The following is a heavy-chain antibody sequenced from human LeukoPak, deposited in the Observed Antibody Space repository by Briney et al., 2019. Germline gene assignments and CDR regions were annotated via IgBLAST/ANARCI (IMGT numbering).Heavy chain of an antibody. J-gene: IGHJ4*02. CDR3: ARDVIEMSTIGEGFDY. D-gene: IGHD5-24*01. V-gene: IGHV3-7*01. Sequence: GGSLRLSCAASGFTFSSYWMSWVRQAPGKGLEWVANIKQDGSEKYYVDSVKGRFTISRDNAKNSLYLQMNSLRAEDTAVYYCARDVIEMSTIGEGFDYWGQGTLVTVSS. CDR2: IKQDGSEK. CDR1: GFTFSSYW.